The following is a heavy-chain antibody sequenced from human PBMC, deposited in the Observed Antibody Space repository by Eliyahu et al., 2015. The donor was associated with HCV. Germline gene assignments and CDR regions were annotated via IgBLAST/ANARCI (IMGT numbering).Heavy chain of an antibody. Sequence: QLQVQESGPRLVKPSETLSLTCTVSGGSISXXNYYWGWIRQSPGKGLEWIGSMYYGGSTYYNPSLRSRVAMSVDTSKNQFSLKVSSMTATDTSVYYCARQWLVKFRSARDPIDYWGQGTLVTVSS. CDR3: ARQWLVKFRSARDPIDY. CDR1: GGSISXXNYY. D-gene: IGHD6-19*01. V-gene: IGHV4-39*01. CDR2: MYYGGST. J-gene: IGHJ4*02.